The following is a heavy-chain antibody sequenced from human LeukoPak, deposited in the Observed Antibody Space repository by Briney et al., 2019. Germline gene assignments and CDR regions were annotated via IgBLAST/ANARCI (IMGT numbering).Heavy chain of an antibody. J-gene: IGHJ4*02. CDR2: INPNSGGT. D-gene: IGHD2-21*02. V-gene: IGHV1-2*02. CDR3: AGDGRSPVVTAVDFDY. CDR1: GYTFTSYT. Sequence: APVKVSCKASGYTFTSYTMNWVRQAPGQGLEWMGWINPNSGGTNYAQKFQGRVTMTRDTSTSTVYMELSSLRSEDTAVYYCAGDGRSPVVTAVDFDYWGQGTLVTVSS.